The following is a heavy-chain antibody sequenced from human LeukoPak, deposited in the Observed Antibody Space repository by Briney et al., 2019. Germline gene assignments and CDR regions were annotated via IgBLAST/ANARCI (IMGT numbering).Heavy chain of an antibody. CDR3: AKDNAYSSGWLYYFDY. Sequence: GGSLRLSCAASGFTFSSYGMSWVRQAPGKGLEWVSAISGSGGSTYYADSVKGRFTISRDNSKNTLYPQMNSVRAEDTAVYYCAKDNAYSSGWLYYFDYWGQGTLVTVSS. J-gene: IGHJ4*02. V-gene: IGHV3-23*01. CDR1: GFTFSSYG. D-gene: IGHD6-19*01. CDR2: ISGSGGST.